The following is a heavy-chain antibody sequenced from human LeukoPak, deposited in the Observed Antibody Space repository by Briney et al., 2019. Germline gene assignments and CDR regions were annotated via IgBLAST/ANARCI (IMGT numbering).Heavy chain of an antibody. V-gene: IGHV5-51*01. CDR2: IYPGDSDT. CDR3: ARLGSGLLWFGEPPTCFDY. CDR1: GYSFTSYW. D-gene: IGHD3-10*01. Sequence: GESPKISGKGSGYSFTSYWIGWVRQMPGKGLEWMGIIYPGDSDTRYSPSFQGQVTISADKSISTAYLQWSSLKASDTAMYYCARLGSGLLWFGEPPTCFDYWGQGTLVTVSS. J-gene: IGHJ4*02.